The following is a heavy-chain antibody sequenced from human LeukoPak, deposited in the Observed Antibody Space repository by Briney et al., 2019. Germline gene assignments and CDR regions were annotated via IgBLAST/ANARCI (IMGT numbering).Heavy chain of an antibody. D-gene: IGHD1-26*01. V-gene: IGHV3-21*01. CDR2: ISSSSSYI. CDR3: ARALPSPLYSGSYADAFDI. J-gene: IGHJ3*02. Sequence: GGSLRLSCAASGFTFSSYSMNWVRQAPGKGLGWVSSISSSSSYIYYADSVKGRFTISRDNAKNSLYLQMNSLRAEDTAVYYCARALPSPLYSGSYADAFDIWGQGTMVTVSS. CDR1: GFTFSSYS.